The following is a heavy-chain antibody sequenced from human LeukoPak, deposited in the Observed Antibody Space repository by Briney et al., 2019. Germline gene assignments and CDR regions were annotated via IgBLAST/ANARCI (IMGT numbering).Heavy chain of an antibody. Sequence: SETLSLTCTASGGSISSYYWSWIRQPPGKGLEWIGSIYHSGSTYYNPSLKSRVTLSVDTSKNQFSLKLSSVTAADTAVYYCARVLTGTTSYWFDPWGQGTLVTVSS. CDR2: IYHSGST. D-gene: IGHD1-20*01. CDR1: GGSISSYY. V-gene: IGHV4-59*08. CDR3: ARVLTGTTSYWFDP. J-gene: IGHJ5*02.